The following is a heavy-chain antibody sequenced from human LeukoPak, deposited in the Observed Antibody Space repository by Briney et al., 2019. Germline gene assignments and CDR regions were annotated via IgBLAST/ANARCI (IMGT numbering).Heavy chain of an antibody. J-gene: IGHJ4*02. CDR3: AKITIDGYLFLDRIDY. D-gene: IGHD5-24*01. V-gene: IGHV3-23*01. CDR2: ISDTGTST. Sequence: PGGSLRLSCAASGFNFNKYLMSWVRQAPGKGLEWVSGISDTGTSTYYADSVKGRFTISRDNSKNTLYFQMNSLRAEDTAVYYCAKITIDGYLFLDRIDYWGQGTLVTVSS. CDR1: GFNFNKYL.